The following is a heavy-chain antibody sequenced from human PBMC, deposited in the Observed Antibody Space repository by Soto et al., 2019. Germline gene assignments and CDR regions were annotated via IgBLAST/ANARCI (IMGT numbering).Heavy chain of an antibody. CDR3: ATLRGGWLQFALFDY. Sequence: ASVKVSCKASGYTFTSYGISWVRQAPGQGLEWMGWISAYNGNTNYAQKLQGRVTMTTDTSTSTAYMELRSLRSDDTAVYYCATLRGGWLQFALFDYWGQGTLVTVSS. CDR2: ISAYNGNT. D-gene: IGHD5-12*01. J-gene: IGHJ4*02. V-gene: IGHV1-18*01. CDR1: GYTFTSYG.